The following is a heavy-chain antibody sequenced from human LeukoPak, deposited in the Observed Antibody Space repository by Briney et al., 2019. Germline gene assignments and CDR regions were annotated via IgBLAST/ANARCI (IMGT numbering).Heavy chain of an antibody. V-gene: IGHV3-20*04. CDR2: INWNGGNT. CDR3: ARHVSFSSSLSRAKTPYWFDP. D-gene: IGHD6-6*01. Sequence: GGSLRLSCAASGFTFDDYGMSWVRQAPGKGLEWVGGINWNGGNTGYADSVKGRFTISRDNAKNSLYLQMNSLRAEATALYYCARHVSFSSSLSRAKTPYWFDPWGQGTLVTVSS. CDR1: GFTFDDYG. J-gene: IGHJ5*02.